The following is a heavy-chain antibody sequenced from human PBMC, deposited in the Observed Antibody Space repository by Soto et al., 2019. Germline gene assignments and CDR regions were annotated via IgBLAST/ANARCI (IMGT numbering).Heavy chain of an antibody. CDR3: ARRLGGWLNYYYMDV. V-gene: IGHV1-8*01. CDR2: MNPNSGNT. D-gene: IGHD6-19*01. J-gene: IGHJ6*03. CDR1: GYTFTSYD. Sequence: GASVKVSCKASGYTFTSYDINWVRQATGQGLEWMGWMNPNSGNTGYAQKFQGRVTMTRNTSISTAYMELSSLRSEDTAVYYCARRLGGWLNYYYMDVWGKGTTVTVSS.